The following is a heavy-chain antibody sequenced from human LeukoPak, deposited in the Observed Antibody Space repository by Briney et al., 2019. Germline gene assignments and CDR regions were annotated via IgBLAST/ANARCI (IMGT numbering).Heavy chain of an antibody. CDR1: GGSISSYY. D-gene: IGHD3-10*01. Sequence: SSETLSLTCTVSGGSISSYYWSWIRQPPGKGLEWIGYIYYSGSTNYNLSLKSRVTISVDTSKNQFSLKLSSVTAADTAVYYCARHFYGSGSYRAYGMDVWGQGTTVTVSS. CDR2: IYYSGST. CDR3: ARHFYGSGSYRAYGMDV. J-gene: IGHJ6*02. V-gene: IGHV4-59*08.